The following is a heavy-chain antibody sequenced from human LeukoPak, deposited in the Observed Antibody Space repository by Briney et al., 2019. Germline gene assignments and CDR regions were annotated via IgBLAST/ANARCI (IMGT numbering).Heavy chain of an antibody. CDR2: ISSSSYL. V-gene: IGHV3-21*01. CDR1: GFTFSSYS. CDR3: ARDGHYYDSSGYSIPPFDY. D-gene: IGHD3-22*01. J-gene: IGHJ4*02. Sequence: TGGSLRLSCAASGFTFSSYSMNWVRQAPGKGLEWVSSISSSSYLYYADSVKGRFTISRDNAKNSLYLQMNSLRAEDTAVYYCARDGHYYDSSGYSIPPFDYWGQGTLVTVSS.